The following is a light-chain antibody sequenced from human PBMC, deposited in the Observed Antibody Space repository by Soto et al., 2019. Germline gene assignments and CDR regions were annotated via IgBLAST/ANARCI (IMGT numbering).Light chain of an antibody. J-gene: IGKJ1*01. V-gene: IGKV1-6*01. CDR3: HQDVNFPRT. Sequence: AIPLTQSPSSLSASVGDRVTITCRADQGIRNDLCWYQQKPGKAPKLLIWAASTLQTGVPSRFSGSGSGTDFTLTISSLQPEDSATYYCHQDVNFPRTFGQGTKVEI. CDR1: QGIRND. CDR2: AAS.